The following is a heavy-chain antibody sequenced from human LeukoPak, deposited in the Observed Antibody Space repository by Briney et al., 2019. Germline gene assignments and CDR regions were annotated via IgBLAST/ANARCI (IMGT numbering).Heavy chain of an antibody. CDR3: ARGPVRDDGLTGISYYFGLDV. CDR2: IHHRAGA. J-gene: IGHJ6*02. D-gene: IGHD2-21*02. V-gene: IGHV4-34*01. CDR1: GGSFTDYY. Sequence: PSETLSLTCAVYGGSFTDYYWSWIRHLPGKGLEWIGEIHHRAGANYNPSLWGRVTISADASKNQFSLHLTSVTVADTATFYCARGPVRDDGLTGISYYFGLDVWGHGTTVTVFS.